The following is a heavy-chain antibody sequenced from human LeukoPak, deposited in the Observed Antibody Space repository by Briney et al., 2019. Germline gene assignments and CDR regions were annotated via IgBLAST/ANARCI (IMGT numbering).Heavy chain of an antibody. J-gene: IGHJ6*03. CDR1: GGSISSYY. Sequence: PSETLSLTCTVFGGSISSYYWSWIRQPPGKGLEWMGYIYYSGSTNYNPSLKSRVTISVDTSKNQFSLKLSSVTAADTAVYYCARVHSKYYYYYMDVWGKGTTVTISS. V-gene: IGHV4-59*01. CDR2: IYYSGST. CDR3: ARVHSKYYYYYMDV. D-gene: IGHD6-13*01.